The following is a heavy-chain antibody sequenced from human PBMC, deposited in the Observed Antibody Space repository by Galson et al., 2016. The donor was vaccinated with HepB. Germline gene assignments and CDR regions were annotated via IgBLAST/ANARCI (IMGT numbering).Heavy chain of an antibody. J-gene: IGHJ4*02. D-gene: IGHD6-19*01. CDR1: GFTFSGYG. V-gene: IGHV3-33*01. CDR3: AREGTNIAVAATAFDY. CDR2: IWNDGSYK. Sequence: SLRLSCAASGFTFSGYGMHWVRQAPGKGLEWVALIWNDGSYKNYADSVKGRFTISRDNSKNALSLQMNSLRAEDTDVYYCAREGTNIAVAATAFDYWGQGTLVTVSS.